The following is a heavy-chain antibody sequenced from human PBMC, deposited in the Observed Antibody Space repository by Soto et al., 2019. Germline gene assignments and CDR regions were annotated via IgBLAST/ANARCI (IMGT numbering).Heavy chain of an antibody. CDR2: ISAYNGNT. D-gene: IGHD7-27*01. V-gene: IGHV1-18*01. CDR1: GYTFTSYG. Sequence: ASVKVSCKASGYTFTSYGISWVRQAPGQGLEWMGWISAYNGNTNYAQKLQGRVTITTDTSTSTAYMELRSLRSADTDVYYCERDLPPAPGDGGYWYFDLWGRGTLVTVSS. J-gene: IGHJ2*01. CDR3: ERDLPPAPGDGGYWYFDL.